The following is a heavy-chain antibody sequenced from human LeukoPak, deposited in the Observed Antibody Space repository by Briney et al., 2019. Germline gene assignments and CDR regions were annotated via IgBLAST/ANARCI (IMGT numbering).Heavy chain of an antibody. CDR2: INWNGDST. CDR3: ARLYNNYYYYYMDV. J-gene: IGHJ6*03. V-gene: IGHV3-20*01. CDR1: GFTFDDYG. Sequence: GGSLRLSCAASGFTFDDYGMSWVRQAPGKGLVWVSGINWNGDSTGYADSVKGRFTISRDNAKNSLYLQMNSLRAEDTALYHCARLYNNYYYYYMDVWGKGTTVTVSS. D-gene: IGHD2-2*02.